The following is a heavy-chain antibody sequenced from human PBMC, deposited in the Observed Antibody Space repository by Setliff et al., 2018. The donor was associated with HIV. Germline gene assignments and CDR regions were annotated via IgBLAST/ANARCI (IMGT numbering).Heavy chain of an antibody. CDR3: ARDNKVAPLDF. CDR2: INPSGGST. CDR1: GYTFTTYY. Sequence: ASVKVSCKASGYTFTTYYMHWVRQAPGQGLEWMGIINPSGGSTSYAQKFQGRVTMTRDTSTSTVYMELSSLRSDDTAVYYCARDNKVAPLDFWGQGTLVTVSS. J-gene: IGHJ4*02. D-gene: IGHD5-12*01. V-gene: IGHV1-46*01.